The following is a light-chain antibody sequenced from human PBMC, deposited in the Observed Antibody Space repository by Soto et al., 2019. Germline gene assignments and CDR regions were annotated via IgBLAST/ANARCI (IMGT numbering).Light chain of an antibody. J-gene: IGLJ2*01. CDR3: CSHAGSFTLV. V-gene: IGLV2-11*01. CDR1: SSDVGGYNY. CDR2: DVS. Sequence: QSVLTQPRSVSGSPGQSVTISCTGTSSDVGGYNYVSWYQKYPGKAPRLMIYDVSKRPSGVPDRFSGSKSGNTASLTISGLQAEDDADYYCCSHAGSFTLVFGGGTKLTVL.